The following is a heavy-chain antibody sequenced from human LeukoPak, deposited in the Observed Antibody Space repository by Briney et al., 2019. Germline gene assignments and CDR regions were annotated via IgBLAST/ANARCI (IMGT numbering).Heavy chain of an antibody. V-gene: IGHV1-8*01. CDR2: MNPNSGNT. D-gene: IGHD3-22*01. CDR1: GYTFTSYD. Sequence: GASVTVSFTASGYTFTSYDINWVRQATGQGLEWMGWMNPNSGNTGYAQKFQGRVTMTRNTSISTAYMELSSMRSEDTAVYYCASDTFDYWGQGTLVTVSS. J-gene: IGHJ4*02. CDR3: ASDTFDY.